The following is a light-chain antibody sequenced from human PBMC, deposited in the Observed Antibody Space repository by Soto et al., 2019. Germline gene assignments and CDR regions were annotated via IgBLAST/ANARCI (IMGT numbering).Light chain of an antibody. CDR1: QGISNY. V-gene: IGKV1-27*01. CDR3: QKYNGAPRIT. CDR2: AAS. Sequence: DIQMTQSPSSLSASVGDRVTITCRASQGISNYLAWYQQKPGKVPKLLIYAASTLQSGVPSRFSGSGSGTDFTLTISSLQPEDVATYYCQKYNGAPRITFGPGTKGDIK. J-gene: IGKJ3*01.